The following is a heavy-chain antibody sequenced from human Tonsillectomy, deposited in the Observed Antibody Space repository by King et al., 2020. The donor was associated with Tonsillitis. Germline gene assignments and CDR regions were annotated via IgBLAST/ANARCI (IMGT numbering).Heavy chain of an antibody. CDR3: AKEPYSSGWFANLACDY. D-gene: IGHD6-19*01. Sequence: VQLVESGGGVVQPGRSLRLSCAASGFTFSTYGMHWVRQAPGKGLEWVAVISYDGSNKYYADSVKGRFTISRDNSKNTLYPQMNSLRTEDTAMYYCAKEPYSSGWFANLACDYWGQGTLVTVSS. J-gene: IGHJ4*02. CDR1: GFTFSTYG. V-gene: IGHV3-30*18. CDR2: ISYDGSNK.